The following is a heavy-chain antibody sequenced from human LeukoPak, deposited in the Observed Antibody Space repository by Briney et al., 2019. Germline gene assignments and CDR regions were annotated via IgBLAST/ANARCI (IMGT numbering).Heavy chain of an antibody. V-gene: IGHV3-48*03. CDR2: ISSSGSTI. D-gene: IGHD3-10*01. J-gene: IGHJ4*02. Sequence: GGSLRLSCAASGFTFSSYEMNWVRQAPGKGLEWVSCISSSGSTIYYADSVKGRFTISRDNAKNSLYLQMNSLRAEDTAVYYCARDTITMVRGARSFDYWGQGTLVTVSS. CDR1: GFTFSSYE. CDR3: ARDTITMVRGARSFDY.